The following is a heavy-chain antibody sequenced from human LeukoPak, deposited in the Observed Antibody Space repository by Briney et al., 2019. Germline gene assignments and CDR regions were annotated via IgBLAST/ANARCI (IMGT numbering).Heavy chain of an antibody. CDR3: ARGGVAECVY. CDR2: IYYSGTT. J-gene: IGHJ4*02. CDR1: GGSISNYY. V-gene: IGHV4-59*01. D-gene: IGHD3-16*01. Sequence: SETLSLTCTVSGGSISNYYWTWIRQPPGKGLEWIGYIYYSGTTNYNPSLKSRVTISVDTSKNQFSLRLSSLTAADTAVYYCARGGVAECVYWGQGTLVTVSS.